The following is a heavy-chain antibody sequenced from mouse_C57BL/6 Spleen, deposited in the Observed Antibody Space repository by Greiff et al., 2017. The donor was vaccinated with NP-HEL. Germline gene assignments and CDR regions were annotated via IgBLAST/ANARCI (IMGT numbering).Heavy chain of an antibody. Sequence: EVMLVESGGGLVKPGGSLKLSCAASGFTFSSYTMSWVRQTPEKRLEWVATISGGGGNTYYPDSVKGRFTISRDNAKNTLYLQMSSLRSEDTALYYCARDGYYHWYFDVWGTGTTVTVSS. CDR2: ISGGGGNT. J-gene: IGHJ1*03. V-gene: IGHV5-9*01. CDR1: GFTFSSYT. CDR3: ARDGYYHWYFDV. D-gene: IGHD2-3*01.